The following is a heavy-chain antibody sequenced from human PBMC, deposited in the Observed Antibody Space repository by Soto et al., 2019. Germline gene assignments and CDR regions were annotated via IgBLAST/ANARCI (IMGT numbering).Heavy chain of an antibody. V-gene: IGHV1-8*01. CDR2: MNPNSGNT. CDR3: ARGRDYGDYAFSAFDI. J-gene: IGHJ3*02. D-gene: IGHD4-17*01. CDR1: GYTFTSYD. Sequence: ASVKVSCKASGYTFTSYDINWVRQATGQGLEWMGWMNPNSGNTGYAQKFQGRVTMTRNTSISTAYMELSSLRSEDTAVYYCARGRDYGDYAFSAFDIWGQGTMVTVSS.